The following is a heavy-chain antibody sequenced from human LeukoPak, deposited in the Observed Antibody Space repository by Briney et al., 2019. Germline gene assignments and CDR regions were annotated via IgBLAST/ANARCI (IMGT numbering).Heavy chain of an antibody. J-gene: IGHJ5*02. D-gene: IGHD5-12*01. CDR3: ARGIVATITGVQWFDP. Sequence: ASVKVSCKASGYTFGSYGISWVRQAPGQGLEWMGWINPNSGGTNYAQKFQGRVTMTRDTSISTAYMELSRLRSDDTAVYYCARGIVATITGVQWFDPWGQGTLVTVSS. CDR1: GYTFGSYG. CDR2: INPNSGGT. V-gene: IGHV1-2*02.